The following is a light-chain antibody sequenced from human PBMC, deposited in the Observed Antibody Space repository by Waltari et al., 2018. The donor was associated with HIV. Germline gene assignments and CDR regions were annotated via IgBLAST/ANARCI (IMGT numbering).Light chain of an antibody. J-gene: IGLJ3*02. V-gene: IGLV1-47*01. CDR1: SPHIGSNF. CDR3: AAWDDTLSGRV. CDR2: RDN. Sequence: QSVLTQPPSASATPGQRVTISCSGSSPHIGSNFVYRYQQHPGRTPKLCPSRDNHRPSGTPDRFSASKSGTSASLAISGLRSEDEGHYYCAAWDDTLSGRVFGGGTKVTVL.